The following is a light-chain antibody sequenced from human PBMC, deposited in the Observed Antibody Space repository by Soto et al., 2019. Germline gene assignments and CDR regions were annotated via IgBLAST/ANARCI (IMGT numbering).Light chain of an antibody. CDR1: QSVRSNF. J-gene: IGKJ3*01. V-gene: IGKV3-20*01. CDR2: GAS. Sequence: EIVLTQSPGTLSLSPGERATLSCRASQSVRSNFLAWYQQKPGQAPRLLIYGASNRATGIPDRFSGSGSGTDFTLTITRLEPEDFAVYYCQHYGRSPGLFTFGPGTKVDIK. CDR3: QHYGRSPGLFT.